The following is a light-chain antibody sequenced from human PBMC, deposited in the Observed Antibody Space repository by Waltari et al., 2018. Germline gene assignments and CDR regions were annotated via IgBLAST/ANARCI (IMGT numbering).Light chain of an antibody. Sequence: EIVLTQSPGTLALSPGERATLSCRASQSVGRALVWYQQKPGQAPRLLIYDASSRTTGIPDRFRGSGSGTDFSLTISRVEPEEFAVYYCQMYVRLPVTFGQGTKVEVK. V-gene: IGKV3-20*01. CDR2: DAS. CDR1: QSVGRA. CDR3: QMYVRLPVT. J-gene: IGKJ1*01.